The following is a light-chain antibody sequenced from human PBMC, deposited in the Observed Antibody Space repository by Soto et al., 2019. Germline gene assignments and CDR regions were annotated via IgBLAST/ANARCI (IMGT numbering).Light chain of an antibody. V-gene: IGKV1-39*01. CDR1: QTITSY. CDR3: EQSYNPPVT. J-gene: IGKJ2*01. CDR2: TTS. Sequence: DIPLSQSPSSLSASVGDRVTITCRASQTITSYLNWYQHKPGTAPKLLIYTTSTLQDGVTARLSGSGRGSDFTLSITGLLPEDCVTSECEQSYNPPVTFAQGTMLVI.